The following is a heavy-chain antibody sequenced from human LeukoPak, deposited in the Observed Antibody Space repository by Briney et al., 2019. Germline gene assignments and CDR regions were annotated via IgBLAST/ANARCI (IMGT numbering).Heavy chain of an antibody. D-gene: IGHD3-3*01. J-gene: IGHJ4*02. CDR2: IYHSGST. Sequence: PSETLSLTCTVSGYSICSGYYWGWIRQPPGKGLEWIGSIYHSGSTYYNPSLKSRVTISVDTSKNQFSLKPSSVTAADTAVYYCARGLTIFGVVTPQGHYFDYWGQGTRVTVSS. CDR3: ARGLTIFGVVTPQGHYFDY. CDR1: GYSICSGYY. V-gene: IGHV4-38-2*02.